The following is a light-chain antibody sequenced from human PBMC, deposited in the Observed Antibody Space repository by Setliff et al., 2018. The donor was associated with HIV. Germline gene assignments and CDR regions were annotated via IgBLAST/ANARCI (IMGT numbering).Light chain of an antibody. CDR3: CSYAGSSTWV. J-gene: IGLJ3*02. V-gene: IGLV2-23*02. Sequence: QSVLTQPASVSGSPGQSITISCTGTSSDVGSYNLVSWYQQRPGKAPQLMISEVNKRPSGVSNRFSGSKSGNTASLTISGLQAEDEADYYCCSYAGSSTWVFGGGTKVTVL. CDR1: SSDVGSYNL. CDR2: EVN.